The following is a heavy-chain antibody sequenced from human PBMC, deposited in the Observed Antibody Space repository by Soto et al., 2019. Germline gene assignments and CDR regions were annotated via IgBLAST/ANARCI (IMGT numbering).Heavy chain of an antibody. J-gene: IGHJ6*02. V-gene: IGHV4-59*01. CDR2: IYYSGST. CDR3: ARAHRTPPSYYYGMDV. Sequence: QVQLQESGPGLVKPSETLSLTCTVSGGSISSYYWSWIRQPPGKGLEWIGYIYYSGSTNYNPSLKSRVTISVDTSKNQFSLKLSSVTAADTAVYYCARAHRTPPSYYYGMDVWGQGTTVTVSS. CDR1: GGSISSYY.